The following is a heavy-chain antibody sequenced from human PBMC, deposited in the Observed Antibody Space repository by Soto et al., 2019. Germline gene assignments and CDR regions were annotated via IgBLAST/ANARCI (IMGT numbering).Heavy chain of an antibody. J-gene: IGHJ4*02. CDR3: ARCRHGYNSY. V-gene: IGHV4-59*12. CDR2: SYYSGST. CDR1: GGSISSYY. D-gene: IGHD5-18*01. Sequence: QVQLQESGPGLVKPSETLSLTCTVSGGSISSYYWSWIRQPPGKGLEWIGYSYYSGSTTYNPSLKSRVITSGDTCKHQFSLKLSSVTAADTAVYYCARCRHGYNSYWGQGTLVTVSS.